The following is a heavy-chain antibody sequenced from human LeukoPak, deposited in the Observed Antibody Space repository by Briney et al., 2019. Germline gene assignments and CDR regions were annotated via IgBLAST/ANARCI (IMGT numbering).Heavy chain of an antibody. CDR3: TRQYSSSYYSDY. CDR2: INHSGTT. J-gene: IGHJ4*02. CDR1: GGSFSGFY. Sequence: PSETLSLTCAVSGGSFSGFYWSWIRQPPGGGLEWIADINHSGTTNYSPSLKSRVTISVDTSKNQFSLNLKSMTAADTAVYYCTRQYSSSYYSDYWGQGTLVTVSS. D-gene: IGHD6-6*01. V-gene: IGHV4-34*01.